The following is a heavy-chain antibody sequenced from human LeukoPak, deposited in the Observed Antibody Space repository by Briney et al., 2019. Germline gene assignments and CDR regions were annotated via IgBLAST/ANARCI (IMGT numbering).Heavy chain of an antibody. V-gene: IGHV3-30-3*01. D-gene: IGHD1-14*01. CDR3: AREVLD. Sequence: GRSLRLSCAASGFTFSSYAMHWVRQAPGKGLEWVAVISYDGNNKYYAASVRGRFTISRDNSKNTLYLQMNSLRAEDTAVYYCAREVLDWGQGTTVTVSS. CDR2: ISYDGNNK. J-gene: IGHJ6*02. CDR1: GFTFSSYA.